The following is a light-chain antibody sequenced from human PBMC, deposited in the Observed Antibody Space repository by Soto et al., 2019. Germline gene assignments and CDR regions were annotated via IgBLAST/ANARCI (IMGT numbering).Light chain of an antibody. CDR3: QQSYSTTIP. V-gene: IGKV1-39*01. J-gene: IGKJ5*01. Sequence: DIQMTQKKYSLSASVRDRVTISCRASQSISSYLNWYHQKPGKAPKLLIYAASSLQSGVPSRFSGSGSGTDFTLTISSLQPEDFATYYCQQSYSTTIPFGQVRRLAIK. CDR1: QSISSY. CDR2: AAS.